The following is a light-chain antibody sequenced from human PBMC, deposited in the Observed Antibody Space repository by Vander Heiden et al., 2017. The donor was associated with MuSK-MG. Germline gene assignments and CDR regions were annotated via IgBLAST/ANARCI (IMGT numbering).Light chain of an antibody. V-gene: IGKV1-39*01. CDR3: QQSTGT. CDR2: AAS. CDR1: QSISSY. J-gene: IGKJ1*01. Sequence: DIQMTQSPSSLSASVGDRVTITCRASQSISSYLNWYQQKPGKAPKLLIYAASSLQSGVTSRVSGSGSGTDFTLTISSLKPEDFATYYCQQSTGTFGQGTKVEIK.